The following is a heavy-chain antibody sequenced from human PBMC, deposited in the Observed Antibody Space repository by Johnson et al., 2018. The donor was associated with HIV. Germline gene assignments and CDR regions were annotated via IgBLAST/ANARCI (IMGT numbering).Heavy chain of an antibody. Sequence: QVQLVESGGGVVQPGGSLRLSCVASRFTFSRYGMQWVRQAPGKGLECVAVISSDGSNEYYADSVKGRFTLSRDNPKNTLYLQMNSLRAEDTAVYYCAKSIVGVIAGNNDDAFDIWGQGTMVTVSS. J-gene: IGHJ3*02. CDR1: RFTFSRYG. CDR3: AKSIVGVIAGNNDDAFDI. V-gene: IGHV3-30*18. CDR2: ISSDGSNE. D-gene: IGHD2-21*01.